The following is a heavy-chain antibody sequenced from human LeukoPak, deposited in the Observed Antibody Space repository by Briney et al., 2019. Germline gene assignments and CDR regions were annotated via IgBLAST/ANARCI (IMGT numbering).Heavy chain of an antibody. CDR2: IVGSGRGSST. Sequence: GGSLRLSCAASGFTFSVYAMSWVRQGPGKGLEWVSTIVGSGRGSSTYYVDAGKGRFTISRDKSKNTLYLQMDSLRAEDTAVYYCAKEGISSTGYYYYGFDFWGQGTLVTVSS. J-gene: IGHJ4*02. V-gene: IGHV3-23*01. CDR1: GFTFSVYA. D-gene: IGHD3-22*01. CDR3: AKEGISSTGYYYYGFDF.